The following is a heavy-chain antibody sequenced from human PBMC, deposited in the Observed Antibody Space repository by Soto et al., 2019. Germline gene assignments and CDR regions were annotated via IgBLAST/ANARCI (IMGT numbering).Heavy chain of an antibody. J-gene: IGHJ6*02. CDR3: AKDVVGPRGYYYYYGMDV. Sequence: GGSLRLSCAASGFTFSSYGMHWVRQAPGKGLELVAVISYDGSNKYYADSVKGRFTISRDNSKNTLYLQMNSLRAEDTAVYYCAKDVVGPRGYYYYYGMDVWGQGTTVTVSS. V-gene: IGHV3-30*18. CDR1: GFTFSSYG. D-gene: IGHD1-26*01. CDR2: ISYDGSNK.